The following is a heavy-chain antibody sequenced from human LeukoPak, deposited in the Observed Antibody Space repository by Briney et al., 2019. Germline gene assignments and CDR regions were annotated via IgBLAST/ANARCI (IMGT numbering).Heavy chain of an antibody. CDR1: GFTFDDYG. J-gene: IGHJ4*02. CDR3: ARDWGSGYDLGDHFDY. CDR2: INWNGGST. V-gene: IGHV3-20*04. D-gene: IGHD5-12*01. Sequence: GRSLRLSCAASGFTFDDYGMSWVRQAPGKGLEWVSGINWNGGSTGYADSVKGRLTISRDNAKNSLYLQMNSLRAEDTALYYCARDWGSGYDLGDHFDYWGQGTLVTVSS.